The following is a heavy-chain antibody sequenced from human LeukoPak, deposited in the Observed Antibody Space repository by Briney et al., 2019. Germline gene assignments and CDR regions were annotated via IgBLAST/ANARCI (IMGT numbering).Heavy chain of an antibody. J-gene: IGHJ4*02. CDR1: GFTFSNYW. CDR3: ARVSAGDYPDY. CDR2: IKEDGSEK. V-gene: IGHV3-7*03. Sequence: GGSLRLSCAASGFTFSNYWMSWVRQAPGKGLEWVANIKEDGSEKSYVDSVKGRFTISRDNAKNSLYLQMSSLRAEDTAVYYCARVSAGDYPDYWGQGTLVTVSS. D-gene: IGHD7-27*01.